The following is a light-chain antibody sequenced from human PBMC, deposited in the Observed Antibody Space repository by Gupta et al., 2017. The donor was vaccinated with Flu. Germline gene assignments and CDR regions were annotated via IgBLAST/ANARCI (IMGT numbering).Light chain of an antibody. CDR2: NTN. CDR1: SGSVSTSYY. CDR3: VLYMGNGISV. Sequence: QTVVTQEPPFSVSPGGTVTLTCGLSSGSVSTSYYPNWYQQTPGQTPRTLIYNTNTRSSGVPDRFSGSILGNKAALTITGAQADDESDYYCVLYMGNGISVFGGGTKLTVL. J-gene: IGLJ3*02. V-gene: IGLV8-61*01.